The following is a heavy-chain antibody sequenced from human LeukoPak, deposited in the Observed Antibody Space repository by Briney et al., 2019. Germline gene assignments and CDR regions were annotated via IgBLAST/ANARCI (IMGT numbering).Heavy chain of an antibody. J-gene: IGHJ5*02. Sequence: SETLSLTCTVSGDSVTSGTFYWARLPQPPGKGLEWIATVYYTGSTYYNPSLKSRVTISIDTSKNQFSLTLRSVVAPDTALYYCARHSGSGSLSRPFDPWGQGTLVTVSS. CDR2: VYYTGST. V-gene: IGHV4-39*01. CDR3: ARHSGSGSLSRPFDP. D-gene: IGHD3-10*01. CDR1: GDSVTSGTFY.